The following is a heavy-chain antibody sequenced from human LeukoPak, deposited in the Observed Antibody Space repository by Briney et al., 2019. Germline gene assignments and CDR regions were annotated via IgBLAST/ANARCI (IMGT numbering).Heavy chain of an antibody. CDR3: ARFSCDCSTASCHLTH. V-gene: IGHV4-59*01. CDR2: IFYTATT. CDR1: GGSLSSYY. Sequence: SETLSLTCAVSGGSLSSYYWSWIRQSPEKRLELIGHIFYTATTFYNPSLNSRVTISLDTSRNEFSLQLTSVTAADTAVYYCARFSCDCSTASCHLTHWGQGALVTVSS. J-gene: IGHJ4*02. D-gene: IGHD2-21*01.